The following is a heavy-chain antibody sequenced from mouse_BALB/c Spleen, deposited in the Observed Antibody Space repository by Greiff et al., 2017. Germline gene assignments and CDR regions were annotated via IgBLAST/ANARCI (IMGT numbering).Heavy chain of an antibody. Sequence: EVKVVESGPSLVKPSQTLSLTCSVTGDSITSGYWNWIRKFPGNKLEYMGYISYSGSTYYNPSLKSRISITRDTSKNQYYLQLNSVTTEDTATYYCARYGKGDYFDYWGQGTTLTVSS. CDR2: ISYSGST. J-gene: IGHJ2*01. CDR3: ARYGKGDYFDY. V-gene: IGHV3-8*02. D-gene: IGHD2-1*01. CDR1: GDSITSGY.